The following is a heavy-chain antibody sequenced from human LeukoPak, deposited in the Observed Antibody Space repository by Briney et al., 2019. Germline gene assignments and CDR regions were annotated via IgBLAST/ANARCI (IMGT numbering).Heavy chain of an antibody. CDR2: INPNSGGT. D-gene: IGHD3-10*01. V-gene: IGHV1-2*02. J-gene: IGHJ3*02. CDR3: ARDPQMVRGVIGAFDI. CDR1: GYTFTGYY. Sequence: ASVKVSCKASGYTFTGYYIHWVRQAPGQGLEWMGWINPNSGGTNYAQKFQGRVTMTRDTSISTAYMELSRLRSDDTAVYYCARDPQMVRGVIGAFDIWGQGTMVTVSS.